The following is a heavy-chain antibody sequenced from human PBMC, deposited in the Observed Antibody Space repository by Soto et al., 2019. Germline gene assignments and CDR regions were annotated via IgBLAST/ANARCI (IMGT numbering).Heavy chain of an antibody. D-gene: IGHD2-21*02. V-gene: IGHV3-7*03. CDR1: GFTFSMYS. CDR3: ARDHLILPAHDFFYGSDV. J-gene: IGHJ6*04. CDR2: IPQEGGDG. Sequence: DVHLVESGGGLVQPGQSLRLSCEVSGFTFSMYSMSWVRQAPGKGLEWVAKIPQEGGDGHYLDSVKGRFFISRDNAKNSVYLQMNSLRGEDTAIYYCARDHLILPAHDFFYGSDVWGKVATGTVSS.